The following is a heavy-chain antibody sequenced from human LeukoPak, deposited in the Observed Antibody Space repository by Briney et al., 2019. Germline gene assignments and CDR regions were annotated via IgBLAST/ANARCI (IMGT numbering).Heavy chain of an antibody. J-gene: IGHJ4*02. D-gene: IGHD3-9*01. Sequence: GGSLRLSCAASGITFSSYRMSWVRQAPGKGLEWVATIKQDGSEEYYVDSVKGRFTISRNNVKNSLYLKMNSLRAEDTAVYYCAGRILTGYYTADYWGQGTLVTVSS. CDR1: GITFSSYR. CDR2: IKQDGSEE. CDR3: AGRILTGYYTADY. V-gene: IGHV3-7*01.